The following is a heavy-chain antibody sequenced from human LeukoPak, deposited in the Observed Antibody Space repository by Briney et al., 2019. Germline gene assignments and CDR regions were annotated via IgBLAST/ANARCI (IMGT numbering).Heavy chain of an antibody. Sequence: VGSLRLSCAASGFTFSTYSMNWVRQAPGKGLEWVSSIRGSSRFICNADSVKGRFTISRDNAKNSLYLQMNSLRAEDTAVYYCARGGSTSSSSHFHHWGQGTLVTVSS. CDR3: ARGGSTSSSSHFHH. CDR2: IRGSSRFI. V-gene: IGHV3-21*01. D-gene: IGHD6-6*01. J-gene: IGHJ1*01. CDR1: GFTFSTYS.